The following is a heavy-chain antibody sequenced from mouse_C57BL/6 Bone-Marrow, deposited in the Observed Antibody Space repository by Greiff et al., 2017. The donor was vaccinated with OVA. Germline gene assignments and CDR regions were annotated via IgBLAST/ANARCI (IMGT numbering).Heavy chain of an antibody. CDR2: IFPGSGGT. Sequence: QVQLQQPGAELVKPGASVKMSCKASGYTFTSYWITWVKQRPGQGLEWIGDIFPGSGGTNYNEKFKSKAKLTVDTSSSTTNMQLSSLTSEDSAVYYCARPPGDSSYPFDYWGQGTTVTVSS. CDR3: ARPPGDSSYPFDY. CDR1: GYTFTSYW. V-gene: IGHV1-55*01. D-gene: IGHD1-1*01. J-gene: IGHJ2*01.